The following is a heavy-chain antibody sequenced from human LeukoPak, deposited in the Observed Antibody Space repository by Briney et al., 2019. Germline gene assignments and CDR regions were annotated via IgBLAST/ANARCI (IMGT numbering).Heavy chain of an antibody. V-gene: IGHV3-9*03. Sequence: PGGSLRLSCAASGFTFDDYAMHWVRQAPGKGLEWVSGISWNSGSIGYADSVKGRFTISRGNAKNSLYLQMNSLRAEDMALYYCAKGYCSSTRCYEFDYWGQGTLVTVSS. CDR2: ISWNSGSI. CDR3: AKGYCSSTRCYEFDY. CDR1: GFTFDDYA. D-gene: IGHD2-2*01. J-gene: IGHJ4*02.